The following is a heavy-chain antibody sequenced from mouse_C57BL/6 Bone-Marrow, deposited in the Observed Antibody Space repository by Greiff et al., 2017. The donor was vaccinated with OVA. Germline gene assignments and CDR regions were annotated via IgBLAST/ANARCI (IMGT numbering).Heavy chain of an antibody. CDR3: TRDYDSAWFAY. Sequence: VHVKQSGPELVKPGASVKISCKASGYSFTGYYMHWVKQSHGNILDWIGYIYPYNGVSSYNQKFKGKATLTVDKSSSTAYMELRSLTSEDSAVYYCTRDYDSAWFAYWGQGTLVTVSA. D-gene: IGHD2-4*01. J-gene: IGHJ3*01. CDR2: IYPYNGVS. CDR1: GYSFTGYY. V-gene: IGHV1-31*01.